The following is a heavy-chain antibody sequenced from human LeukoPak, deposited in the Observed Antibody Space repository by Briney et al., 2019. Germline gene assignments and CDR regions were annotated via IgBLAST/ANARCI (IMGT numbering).Heavy chain of an antibody. CDR3: ARLEYSSSWYEAYFDY. J-gene: IGHJ4*02. Sequence: GGSPRLSCAASGFTFSSYWMSWVRQAPGKGLEWVANIKQDGSEKYYVDSVKGRFTISRDNAKNSLYLQMNSLRAEDTAVYYCARLEYSSSWYEAYFDYWGQGTLVTVSS. CDR1: GFTFSSYW. CDR2: IKQDGSEK. V-gene: IGHV3-7*01. D-gene: IGHD6-13*01.